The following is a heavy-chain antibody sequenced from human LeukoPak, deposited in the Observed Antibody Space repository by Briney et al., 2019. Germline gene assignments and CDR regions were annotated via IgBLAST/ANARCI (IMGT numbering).Heavy chain of an antibody. Sequence: PGGSLRLSCAASGFTFSSYGMHWVRQAPGKGLEWVAVIRYDGSNKYYADSVKGRFTISRDNSKNTLYLQMNSLRAEDTAVYYCARAGTYSSSWYFFLHDAFDIWGQGTMDTVSS. J-gene: IGHJ3*02. CDR2: IRYDGSNK. D-gene: IGHD6-13*01. CDR3: ARAGTYSSSWYFFLHDAFDI. CDR1: GFTFSSYG. V-gene: IGHV3-33*08.